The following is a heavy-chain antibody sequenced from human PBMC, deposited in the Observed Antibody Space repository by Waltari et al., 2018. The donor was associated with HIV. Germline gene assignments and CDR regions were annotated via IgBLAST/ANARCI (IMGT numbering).Heavy chain of an antibody. CDR2: ISWNSGTI. CDR1: GFTFDDYA. CDR3: AKDKRSGYGGNSVWYFDL. J-gene: IGHJ2*01. Sequence: EVQLVESGGGLVQPGRSLRLSCAASGFTFDDYAMHWVRQAPGKGVEVVSVISWNSGTIGYADSVKGRFTISRDNAKNSLYMQMNSLRAEDTALYYCAKDKRSGYGGNSVWYFDLWGRGTLVTVSS. V-gene: IGHV3-9*01. D-gene: IGHD4-17*01.